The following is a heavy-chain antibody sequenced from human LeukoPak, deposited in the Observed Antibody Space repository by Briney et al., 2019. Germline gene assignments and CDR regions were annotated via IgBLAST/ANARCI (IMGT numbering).Heavy chain of an antibody. CDR3: ARLITASGTLDY. Sequence: SETLSLTCTVSGGSISSSSYYWGWIRQPPGKGLEWIGSIYYSGSTYYNPSLKSRVTISVDTSKNQFSLKLSSVTAADPAVYYCARLITASGTLDYWGQGTLVTVSS. CDR1: GGSISSSSYY. J-gene: IGHJ4*02. CDR2: IYYSGST. D-gene: IGHD2-2*01. V-gene: IGHV4-39*01.